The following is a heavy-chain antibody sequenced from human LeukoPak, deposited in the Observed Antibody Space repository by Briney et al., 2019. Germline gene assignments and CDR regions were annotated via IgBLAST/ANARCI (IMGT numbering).Heavy chain of an antibody. V-gene: IGHV3-23*01. CDR1: GFTFSSYA. D-gene: IGHD3-22*01. CDR3: AKGLPHYYESSGWWDY. Sequence: GGSLRLSCAASGFTFSSYAMSWVRQAPGKGLEWVSAISGSGGSTYYADSVKGRFTISRDNSKNTLYLQMNSLRAEDTAVYYCAKGLPHYYESSGWWDYWGQGTLVTVSS. J-gene: IGHJ4*02. CDR2: ISGSGGST.